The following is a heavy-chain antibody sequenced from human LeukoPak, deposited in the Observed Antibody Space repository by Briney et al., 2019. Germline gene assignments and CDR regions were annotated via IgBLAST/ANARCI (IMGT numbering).Heavy chain of an antibody. J-gene: IGHJ6*03. Sequence: KTGGSLRLSCAASGFTFSDYYMSWIRQAPGKGLEWVSYISSSGSTIYYADSVKGRFTISRDNAKNSLYLQMNSLRAEDTAVYYCAKAYLGTMYSSSPRWGSNYYYYMDVWGKGTTVTVSS. V-gene: IGHV3-11*01. CDR1: GFTFSDYY. CDR2: ISSSGSTI. CDR3: AKAYLGTMYSSSPRWGSNYYYYMDV. D-gene: IGHD6-6*01.